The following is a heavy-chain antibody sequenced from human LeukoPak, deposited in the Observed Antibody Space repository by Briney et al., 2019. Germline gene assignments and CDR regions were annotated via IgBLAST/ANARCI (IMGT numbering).Heavy chain of an antibody. CDR2: INPDSGGT. V-gene: IGHV1-2*02. CDR3: ASKFRGEYFQH. J-gene: IGHJ1*01. Sequence: ASVTVSFTASGYTFTVYYMHWVRQAPGQGLEWMGWINPDSGGTNYSQKFQGRVTMTRDTSISTAYMELSRLRSDDTAVYYCASKFRGEYFQHWGQGTLVTVSS. CDR1: GYTFTVYY.